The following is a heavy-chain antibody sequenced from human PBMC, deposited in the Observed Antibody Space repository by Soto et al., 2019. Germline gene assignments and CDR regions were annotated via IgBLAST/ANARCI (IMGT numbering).Heavy chain of an antibody. Sequence: GESLKSSGKGSGYSFTIYCIGWVLQMPWKGLEWMGIIYPGDSDTRYSPSFQGQVTISADKSISTAYLQWSSLKASDTAMYYCARHEGYSTLWTYYYYGMDVWGQGTTVTVSS. V-gene: IGHV5-51*01. CDR3: ARHEGYSTLWTYYYYGMDV. CDR1: GYSFTIYC. CDR2: IYPGDSDT. D-gene: IGHD4-4*01. J-gene: IGHJ6*02.